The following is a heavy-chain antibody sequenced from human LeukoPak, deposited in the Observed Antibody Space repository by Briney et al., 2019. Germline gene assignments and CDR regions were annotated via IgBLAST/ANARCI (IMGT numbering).Heavy chain of an antibody. CDR3: ARDYGDYYFDY. J-gene: IGHJ4*02. D-gene: IGHD4-17*01. V-gene: IGHV3-30*01. Sequence: SMKGRFTISRDNSKNTLYLQMNSLRAEDTAVYYCARDYGDYYFDYWGQGTLVTVSS.